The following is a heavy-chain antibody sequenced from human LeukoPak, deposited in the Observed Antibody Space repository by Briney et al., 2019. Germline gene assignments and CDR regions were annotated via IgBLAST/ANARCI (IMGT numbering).Heavy chain of an antibody. J-gene: IGHJ6*03. V-gene: IGHV1-46*04. CDR3: ARGERQWLITVYYYYMDV. CDR1: VYPFTTYQ. D-gene: IGHD6-19*01. CDR2: VDPSGGST. Sequence: ASVRVSSTASVYPFTTYQMHWVRQAPGQRLEWMGIVDPSGGSTTYAEKLQGRVTMTRDTSTSTVYMELSSLRSEDTAVYYCARGERQWLITVYYYYMDVWGKGTAVTVSS.